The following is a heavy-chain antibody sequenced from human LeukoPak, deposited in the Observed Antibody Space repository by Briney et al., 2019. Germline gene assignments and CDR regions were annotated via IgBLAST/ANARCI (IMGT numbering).Heavy chain of an antibody. CDR1: GYSFTSYW. D-gene: IGHD3-10*01. CDR3: ATTLCETCSYSGGLAN. V-gene: IGHV5-51*01. Sequence: GESLKISCKGSGYSFTSYWIGWVRQMPGKGLEWMGIIYPGDSDTRYSPSFQGQVTISADKSISTAYLQWSSLKASDTAMYYCATTLCETCSYSGGLANWGQGTLVTVSS. J-gene: IGHJ4*02. CDR2: IYPGDSDT.